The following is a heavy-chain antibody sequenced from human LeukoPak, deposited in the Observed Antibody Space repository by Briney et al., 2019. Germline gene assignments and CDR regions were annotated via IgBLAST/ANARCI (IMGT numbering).Heavy chain of an antibody. CDR3: AKEASSSWYYYFDY. V-gene: IGHV3-23*01. CDR1: GFTFSSYA. J-gene: IGHJ4*02. D-gene: IGHD6-13*01. CDR2: ISGSGGST. Sequence: GGSLRLSCAASGFTFSSYAMRSVRQAPGKGLEWVSAISGSGGSTYYADSVKGRFTISRDNSMNTLYLQMNSLRAEDTAVYYCAKEASSSWYYYFDYWGQGTLVTVSS.